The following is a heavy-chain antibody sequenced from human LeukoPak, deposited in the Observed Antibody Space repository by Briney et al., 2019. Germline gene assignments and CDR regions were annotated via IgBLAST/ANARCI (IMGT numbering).Heavy chain of an antibody. V-gene: IGHV3-7*01. CDR1: GFTFSSYW. D-gene: IGHD5-12*01. CDR3: AATVVDIVATDNA. CDR2: IKQDGSEK. J-gene: IGHJ4*02. Sequence: GGSLRLSCAASGFTFSSYWMSWVRQAPGKGLEWVANIKQDGSEKYYVDSVKGRFTISRDNAKNSLYLQINSQRAEDAALYYFAATVVDIVATDNAWGQGTLVTGSS.